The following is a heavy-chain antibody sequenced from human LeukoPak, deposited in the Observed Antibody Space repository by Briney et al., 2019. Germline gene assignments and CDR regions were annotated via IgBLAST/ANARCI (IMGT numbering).Heavy chain of an antibody. Sequence: PGGSLRLSCAASGFTFSSYWMHWVGQAPGKGLVGVSRINSDGSSTSYADSVKGRFTISRDNAKNTLYLQMNSLRAEDTAVYYCARVGGSFHWFDPWGQGTLVTVSS. CDR1: GFTFSSYW. D-gene: IGHD1-26*01. CDR3: ARVGGSFHWFDP. V-gene: IGHV3-74*01. CDR2: INSDGSST. J-gene: IGHJ5*02.